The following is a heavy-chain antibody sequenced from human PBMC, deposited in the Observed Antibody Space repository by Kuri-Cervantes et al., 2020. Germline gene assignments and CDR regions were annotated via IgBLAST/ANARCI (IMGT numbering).Heavy chain of an antibody. D-gene: IGHD5-18*01. Sequence: SETLSLTCTVSGGSISDSNYNWAWIRQPPGKGLEWIGSIYYSGSTYYNPSLKSRVTISVDTSKNQFSLKLSSVTAADTAVYYCAGAIPYGYGFERWFDPWGQGTLVTVSS. CDR1: GGSISDSNYN. CDR3: AGAIPYGYGFERWFDP. V-gene: IGHV4-39*07. CDR2: IYYSGST. J-gene: IGHJ5*02.